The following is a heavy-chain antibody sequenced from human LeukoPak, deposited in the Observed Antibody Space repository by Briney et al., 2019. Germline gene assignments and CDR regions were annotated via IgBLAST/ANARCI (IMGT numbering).Heavy chain of an antibody. Sequence: ASVKVSCKASGYTFTDYYMHWVRQAPGQGLEWMGWISPNSGGTKYAQKFQGRVTMTRDTSINTAYLELSRLTYDDTAVYYCAGLPRYNWNEPLDYWGQGTLVTVSS. CDR2: ISPNSGGT. J-gene: IGHJ4*02. CDR1: GYTFTDYY. V-gene: IGHV1-2*02. CDR3: AGLPRYNWNEPLDY. D-gene: IGHD1-20*01.